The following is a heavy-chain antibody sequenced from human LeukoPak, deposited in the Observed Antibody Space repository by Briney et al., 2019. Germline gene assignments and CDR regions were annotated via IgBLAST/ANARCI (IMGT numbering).Heavy chain of an antibody. J-gene: IGHJ4*02. CDR1: GGSFSGYY. CDR3: ARARGGYCTNGVCYRTSYYFDY. Sequence: PSETLSLTCAVYGGSFSGYYWSWIRQPPGKGLEWIGEINHSGSTNYNPSLKSRVTISVDTSKNQFSLKLSSVTAADTAVYYCARARGGYCTNGVCYRTSYYFDYWGQGTLVTVSS. V-gene: IGHV4-34*01. CDR2: INHSGST. D-gene: IGHD2-8*01.